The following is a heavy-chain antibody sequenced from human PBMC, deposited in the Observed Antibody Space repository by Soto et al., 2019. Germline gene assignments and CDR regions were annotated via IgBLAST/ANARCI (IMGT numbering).Heavy chain of an antibody. CDR1: GGSISSGGYY. D-gene: IGHD3-3*01. V-gene: IGHV4-31*03. Sequence: QVQLQESGPGLVKPSQTLSLTCTVSGGSISSGGYYWSWLRQHPGKGLEWFGYISYSGSTYYNPSRTSRVTIAVDTSNNQCSLKLSSVTAADTAVYYCARARIFGVVSQYYFDYWCQGTLVTVSS. J-gene: IGHJ4*02. CDR2: ISYSGST. CDR3: ARARIFGVVSQYYFDY.